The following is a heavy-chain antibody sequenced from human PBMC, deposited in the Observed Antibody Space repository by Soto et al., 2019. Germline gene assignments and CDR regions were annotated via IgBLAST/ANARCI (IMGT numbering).Heavy chain of an antibody. CDR1: GYSFTSYG. V-gene: IGHV1-18*01. Sequence: GASVKLSCKASGYSFTSYGISCVRQAPGQGLEWMGWISAYNSNTNYAQKLQGRVTMTTDTSTSTAYMELRSLRSDDTAVYYCARFDYYYGMDVWGQGTTVTVSS. J-gene: IGHJ6*02. CDR3: ARFDYYYGMDV. CDR2: ISAYNSNT.